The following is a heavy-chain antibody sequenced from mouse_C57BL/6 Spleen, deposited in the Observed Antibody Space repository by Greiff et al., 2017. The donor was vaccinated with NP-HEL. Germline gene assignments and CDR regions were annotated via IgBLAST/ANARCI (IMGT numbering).Heavy chain of an antibody. D-gene: IGHD2-4*01. J-gene: IGHJ1*03. CDR2: IDPSDSET. CDR1: GYTFTSYW. CDR3: ARKDYDEDFDV. V-gene: IGHV1-52*01. Sequence: QVQLQQPGAELVRPGSSVKLSCTASGYTFTSYWMHWVKQRPIQGLEWIGNIDPSDSETHYNQKFKDKATLTVDKSSSTAYMQLSSLTSEDSAVYYCARKDYDEDFDVWGTGTTVTVSS.